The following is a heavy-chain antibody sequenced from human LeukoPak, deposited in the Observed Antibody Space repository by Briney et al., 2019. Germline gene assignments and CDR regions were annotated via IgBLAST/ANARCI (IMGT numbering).Heavy chain of an antibody. V-gene: IGHV4-34*01. D-gene: IGHD3-3*01. CDR1: GGSFSGYY. J-gene: IGHJ4*02. CDR2: INHSGST. CDR3: AREKAYYDFWSGFE. Sequence: SETLSLTCAVYGGSFSGYYWSWIRQPPGKGLEWIGEINHSGSTNYNPSLKGRVTISVDTSKNQFSLKLSSVTAADTAVYYCAREKAYYDFWSGFEWGQGTLVTVSS.